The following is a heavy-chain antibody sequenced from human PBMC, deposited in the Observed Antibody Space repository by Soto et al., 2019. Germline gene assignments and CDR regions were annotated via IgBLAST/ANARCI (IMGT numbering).Heavy chain of an antibody. J-gene: IGHJ4*02. CDR3: ATFFELY. Sequence: GGSLRLSCAASGFTFSTTWMSWVRQAPGKGLEWDGHIKSEIAGGTTDYAAPVKVRFTISRDDSKNTLYLQMDSLKTEDTAVYSCATFFELYWGQGTLVTVSS. V-gene: IGHV3-15*01. CDR1: GFTFSTTW. D-gene: IGHD3-3*01. CDR2: IKSEIAGGTT.